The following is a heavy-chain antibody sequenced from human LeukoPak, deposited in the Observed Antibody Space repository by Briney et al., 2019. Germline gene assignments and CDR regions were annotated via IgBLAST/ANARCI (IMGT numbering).Heavy chain of an antibody. V-gene: IGHV3-30*04. D-gene: IGHD3-22*01. Sequence: PGGSLRLSCAASGSTFSSYAMHWVRQAPGKGLEWVAVISYDGSNKYYADSVKGRFTISRDNSKNTLYLQMNSLRAEDTAVYYCARESDSSGYSFDYWGQGTLVTVSS. J-gene: IGHJ4*02. CDR2: ISYDGSNK. CDR3: ARESDSSGYSFDY. CDR1: GSTFSSYA.